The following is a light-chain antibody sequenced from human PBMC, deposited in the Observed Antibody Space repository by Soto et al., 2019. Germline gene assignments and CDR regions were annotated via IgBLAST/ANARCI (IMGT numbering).Light chain of an antibody. CDR3: MQGTEWPPK. CDR2: KVS. V-gene: IGKV2-30*02. Sequence: DVVMTQSPLSLPVTLGQPASISCRSSQSLVHSDGNTYLNWFQQRPDQSPRRLIYKVSNRDSGVPERFGGSGSGTDFPRKINRVEAEDVGVYYCMQGTEWPPKFGQGTKVELK. J-gene: IGKJ1*01. CDR1: QSLVHSDGNTY.